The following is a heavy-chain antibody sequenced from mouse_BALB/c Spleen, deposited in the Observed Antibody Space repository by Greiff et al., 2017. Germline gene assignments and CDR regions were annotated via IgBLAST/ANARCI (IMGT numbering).Heavy chain of an antibody. J-gene: IGHJ2*01. V-gene: IGHV1-87*01. D-gene: IGHD2-2*01. CDR2: IYPGDGDT. CDR3: AREGLRRSFDY. CDR1: GYTFTSYW. Sequence: VQLQESGAELARPGASVKLSCKASGYTFTSYWMQWVKQRPGQGLEWIGAIYPGDGDTRYTQKFKGKATLTADKSSSTAYMQLSSLASEDSAVYYCAREGLRRSFDYWGQGTTLTVSS.